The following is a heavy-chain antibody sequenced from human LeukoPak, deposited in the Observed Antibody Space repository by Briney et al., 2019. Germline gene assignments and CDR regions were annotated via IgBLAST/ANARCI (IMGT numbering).Heavy chain of an antibody. V-gene: IGHV4-30-4*08. CDR3: ARIPVADPFDY. D-gene: IGHD6-19*01. J-gene: IGHJ4*02. Sequence: SQTLSLTCTVSGGSISSGDYYWSWIRQPPGKGLEWIGYIYYSGSTYYNPSLKSRVTISVDTSKNQFSLELSSVTAADTAVYYCARIPVADPFDYWGQGTLVTVSS. CDR2: IYYSGST. CDR1: GGSISSGDYY.